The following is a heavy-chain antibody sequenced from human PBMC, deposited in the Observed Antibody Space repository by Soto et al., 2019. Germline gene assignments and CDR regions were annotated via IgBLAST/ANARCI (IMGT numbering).Heavy chain of an antibody. Sequence: GGSLRLSCAASGFTLSDHYVDWVRQAPKKGLEWVSSISSSSSYIYYADSVKGRFTISRDNAKNSLYLQMNSLRAEDTAVYYCARNVFCSSTSCPIDYWGQGTLVTVSS. CDR2: ISSSSSYI. CDR3: ARNVFCSSTSCPIDY. D-gene: IGHD2-2*01. CDR1: GFTLSDHY. J-gene: IGHJ4*02. V-gene: IGHV3-21*01.